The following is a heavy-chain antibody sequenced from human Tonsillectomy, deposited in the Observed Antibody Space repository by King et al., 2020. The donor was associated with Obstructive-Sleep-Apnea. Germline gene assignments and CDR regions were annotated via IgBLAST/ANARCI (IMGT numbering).Heavy chain of an antibody. CDR2: MYNRGSA. CDR3: ARHWWFGDLYHWFDP. Sequence: VQLQEPGPGLVKPSETLSLTCTVTGDSISSYYWSWIRQPPGKGLEWIGYMYNRGSANYHPSLKSRVTISVDTSKNQFSLKLSSVTAADTAVYYCARHWWFGDLYHWFDPWGQGTLVTVSS. J-gene: IGHJ5*02. V-gene: IGHV4-59*08. D-gene: IGHD3-10*01. CDR1: GDSISSYY.